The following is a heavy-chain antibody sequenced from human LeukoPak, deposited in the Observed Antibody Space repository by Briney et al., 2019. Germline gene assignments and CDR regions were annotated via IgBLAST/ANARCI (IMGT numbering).Heavy chain of an antibody. CDR2: IYLGDSDT. Sequence: GESLKISCKGSGYSFTSYWTGWVRQMPGKGLGWRGIIYLGDSDTRYSPSFQGQVTISADKSISTAYLQWSSLKASDTAMYYCARLVGGYGDYGGGPFDYWGQGTLVTVSS. V-gene: IGHV5-51*01. CDR1: GYSFTSYW. D-gene: IGHD4-17*01. CDR3: ARLVGGYGDYGGGPFDY. J-gene: IGHJ4*02.